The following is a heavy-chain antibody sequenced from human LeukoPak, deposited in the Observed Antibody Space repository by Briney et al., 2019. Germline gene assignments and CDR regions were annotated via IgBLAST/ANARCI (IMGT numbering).Heavy chain of an antibody. J-gene: IGHJ4*02. D-gene: IGHD5/OR15-5a*01. CDR3: ARASTITPPYFDY. Sequence: SETLSLTCAVSGGSISSGGYSWSWIRQPPGKGLEWIGYIYHSGSTYYNPSLKSRVTISVDRSKNQFSLKLSSVTAADTAVYYCARASTITPPYFDYWGQGTLVTVSS. CDR1: GGSISSGGYS. CDR2: IYHSGST. V-gene: IGHV4-30-2*01.